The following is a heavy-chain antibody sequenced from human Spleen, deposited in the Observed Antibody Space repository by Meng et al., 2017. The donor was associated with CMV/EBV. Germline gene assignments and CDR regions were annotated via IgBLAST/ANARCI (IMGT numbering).Heavy chain of an antibody. Sequence: TFNDYTMHWVRQAPGKGLEWISLISWDGGSTYYADSVKGRFTISRDDSKNTAYLHINSLKTEDTAIYYCTRQPIGHCAHGVCLNFDHWGQGALVTVSS. CDR1: TFNDYT. J-gene: IGHJ4*02. D-gene: IGHD2-8*01. V-gene: IGHV3-43*01. CDR3: TRQPIGHCAHGVCLNFDH. CDR2: ISWDGGST.